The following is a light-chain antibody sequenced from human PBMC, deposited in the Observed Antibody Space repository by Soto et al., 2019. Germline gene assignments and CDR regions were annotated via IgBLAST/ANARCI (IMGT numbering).Light chain of an antibody. CDR1: NSDVGSYNY. CDR2: EVS. V-gene: IGLV2-14*01. Sequence: QSVLTQPASVSGSPGQSITISCTGTNSDVGSYNYVTWYQQHPGRAPKLMICEVSNRPPGVSNRFSGSKSGTTASLTISGLQAEDEADYYCSSYTSSSTWVFGGGTKLTVL. J-gene: IGLJ3*02. CDR3: SSYTSSSTWV.